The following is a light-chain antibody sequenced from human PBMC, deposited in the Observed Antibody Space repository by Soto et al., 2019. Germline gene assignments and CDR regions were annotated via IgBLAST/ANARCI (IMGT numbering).Light chain of an antibody. Sequence: QLVLTQSSSASASLGSSVSLTCTLSSGHSSYSIAWHQQQPGKAPRYLMKLEGSGSYNKGSGVPDRFSGSSSGADRYLTIFNLQFEDEADYYCETWDSNTYVFGTGTKLTVL. V-gene: IGLV4-60*02. CDR2: LEGSGSY. CDR1: SGHSSYS. CDR3: ETWDSNTYV. J-gene: IGLJ1*01.